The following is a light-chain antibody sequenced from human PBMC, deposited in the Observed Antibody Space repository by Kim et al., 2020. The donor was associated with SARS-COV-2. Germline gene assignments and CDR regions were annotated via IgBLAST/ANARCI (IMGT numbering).Light chain of an antibody. CDR2: GAS. Sequence: AAVGDRVTITCRASQDIRNDLGWYQQNPVRAPKRLIYGASSLQSGVPSRFSVSGSGTEFTLTISSVQPEDFATYFCLQHSTYPITFGQGTRLEIK. CDR1: QDIRND. CDR3: LQHSTYPIT. J-gene: IGKJ5*01. V-gene: IGKV1-17*01.